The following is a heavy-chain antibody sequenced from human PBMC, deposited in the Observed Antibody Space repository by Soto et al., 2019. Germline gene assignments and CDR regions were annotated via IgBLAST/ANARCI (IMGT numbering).Heavy chain of an antibody. CDR2: FSYSGST. Sequence: SETLSLTCTVSGGSISSSSYYWGWIRQPPGKGLEWIGSFSYSGSTYYNPSLKSRVTISVETSKNQFSVKLSSVTAADTAVYYCARHRGGSSSRNWFYFYYMDVWGKGTTVTVSS. CDR3: ARHRGGSSSRNWFYFYYMDV. CDR1: GGSISSSSYY. V-gene: IGHV4-39*01. J-gene: IGHJ6*03. D-gene: IGHD6-6*01.